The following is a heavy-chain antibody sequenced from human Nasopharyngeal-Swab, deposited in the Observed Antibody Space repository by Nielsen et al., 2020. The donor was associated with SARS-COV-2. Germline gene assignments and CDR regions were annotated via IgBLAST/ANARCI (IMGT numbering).Heavy chain of an antibody. CDR3: ARGSIVLKEGGNDY. D-gene: IGHD2-8*01. V-gene: IGHV1-69*13. CDR1: GYTFSSYA. J-gene: IGHJ4*02. Sequence: SVKVSCKASGYTFSSYAISWVRQAPGQGLVWMGGIIPIFGTANYAQKFQGRVTITADESTSTAYMELSSLRSEDTAVYYCARGSIVLKEGGNDYWGQGTLVTVSS. CDR2: IIPIFGTA.